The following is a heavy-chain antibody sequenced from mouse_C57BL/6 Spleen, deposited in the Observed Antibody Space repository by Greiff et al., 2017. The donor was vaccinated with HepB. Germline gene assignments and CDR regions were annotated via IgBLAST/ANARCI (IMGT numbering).Heavy chain of an antibody. CDR3: ARSGQLRLRDYFDY. CDR2: INPNYGTT. D-gene: IGHD3-2*02. V-gene: IGHV1-39*01. CDR1: GYSFTDYN. J-gene: IGHJ2*01. Sequence: EVQLQESGPELVKPGASVKISCKASGYSFTDYNMNWVKQSNGKSLEWIGVINPNYGTTSYNQKFKGKATLTVDQSSSTAYMQLNSLTSEDSALYYCARSGQLRLRDYFDYWGQGTTLTVSS.